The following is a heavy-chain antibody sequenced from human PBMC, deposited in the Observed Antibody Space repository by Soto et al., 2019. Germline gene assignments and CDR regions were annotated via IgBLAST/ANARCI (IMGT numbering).Heavy chain of an antibody. V-gene: IGHV4-59*08. CDR3: ARVADCSGGSCYFSVDY. CDR1: GGSFSGYY. CDR2: IYYSGST. D-gene: IGHD2-15*01. Sequence: SETLSLTCAVHGGSFSGYYWSWIRQPPGKGLEWIGYIYYSGSTNYNPSLKSRVTISVDTSKNQFSLKLSSVTAADTAVYYCARVADCSGGSCYFSVDYWGQGTLVTVSS. J-gene: IGHJ4*02.